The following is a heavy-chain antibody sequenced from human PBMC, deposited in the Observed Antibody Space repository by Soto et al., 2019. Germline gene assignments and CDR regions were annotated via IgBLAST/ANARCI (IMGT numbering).Heavy chain of an antibody. CDR1: GYTFTGYY. CDR2: INPNSGGT. Sequence: ASVKVSCKASGYTFTGYYMHWVRQAPGQGLEWMGWINPNSGGTNYAQKFQGRVTMTRDTSISTAYMEPRSLRSDDTAVYYCARIGSPLLWFGELLPNGYGMDVWGPGTTVTVSS. D-gene: IGHD3-10*01. J-gene: IGHJ6*02. V-gene: IGHV1-2*02. CDR3: ARIGSPLLWFGELLPNGYGMDV.